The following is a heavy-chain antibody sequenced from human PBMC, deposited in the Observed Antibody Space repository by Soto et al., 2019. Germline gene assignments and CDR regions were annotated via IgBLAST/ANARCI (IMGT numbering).Heavy chain of an antibody. V-gene: IGHV4-31*03. CDR2: IYYSGST. CDR3: ARSGITGTANWFDP. Sequence: SETLSLTCTVSGGSISSGGYYWSWIRQHPGKGLEWIGYIYYSGSTYYNPSLKSRVTISVDTSKNQFSLKLSSVTAADTAVYYCARSGITGTANWFDPWGQGTLVTV. J-gene: IGHJ5*02. D-gene: IGHD1-20*01. CDR1: GGSISSGGYY.